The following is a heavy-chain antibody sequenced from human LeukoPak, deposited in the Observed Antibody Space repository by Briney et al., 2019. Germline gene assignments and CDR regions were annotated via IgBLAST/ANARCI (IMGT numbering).Heavy chain of an antibody. CDR3: ARGLDATAVAGTDAFDI. CDR1: GYTFTGYY. V-gene: IGHV1-2*02. J-gene: IGHJ3*02. Sequence: ASVKVSCKASGYTFTGYYMHWVRQAPGKGLEWMGWINPNSGGTNYAQKFQGGVTITRDTDNSTAYMELSKLRSDDTAVYYCARGLDATAVAGTDAFDIWGQGTMVTVSS. CDR2: INPNSGGT. D-gene: IGHD6-19*01.